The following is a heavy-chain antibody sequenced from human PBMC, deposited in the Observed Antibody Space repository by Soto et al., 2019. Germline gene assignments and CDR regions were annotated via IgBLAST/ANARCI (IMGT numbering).Heavy chain of an antibody. CDR1: GFTVSSNY. CDR3: ANGADYSGYEEEYYFDH. CDR2: IYSGGST. V-gene: IGHV3-66*01. D-gene: IGHD5-12*01. Sequence: DVQLLESGGGLVQPGGSLRVSCAASGFTVSSNYMSWVRQARGKGLEWVSVIYSGGSTYYADSVKGRFTISRDNSKNTLYLEMNSMRAEDPAVYYCANGADYSGYEEEYYFDHWGQGTLVTVSS. J-gene: IGHJ4*02.